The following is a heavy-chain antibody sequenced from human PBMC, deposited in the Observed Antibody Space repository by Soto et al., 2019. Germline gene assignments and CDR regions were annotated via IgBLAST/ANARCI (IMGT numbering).Heavy chain of an antibody. CDR3: AREPYDITGNRIDS. CDR2: ISHRGAT. D-gene: IGHD3-22*01. Sequence: SETLSLTCSVSSYSIDRGYYWVWIRQAPERGLEWIGSISHRGATSYTPSLKSRAIISLDTSNNQFTLRLTSVTAADTAVYFCAREPYDITGNRIDSWGQGIPVTVSS. J-gene: IGHJ5*01. V-gene: IGHV4-38-2*02. CDR1: SYSIDRGYY.